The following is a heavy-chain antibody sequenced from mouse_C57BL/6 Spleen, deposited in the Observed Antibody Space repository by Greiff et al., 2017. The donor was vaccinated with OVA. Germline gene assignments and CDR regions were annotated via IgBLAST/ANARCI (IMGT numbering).Heavy chain of an antibody. CDR3: ARRAMIKYAMDY. Sequence: QVQLQQPGAELVRPGSSVKLSCKASGYTFTSYWMDWVKQRPGQGLEWIGNIYPSDSETHYNQKFKDKATLTVDKSSSTAYMQLSSLTSEDSAVYYCARRAMIKYAMDYWGQGTSVTVSS. J-gene: IGHJ4*01. V-gene: IGHV1-61*01. D-gene: IGHD2-4*01. CDR2: IYPSDSET. CDR1: GYTFTSYW.